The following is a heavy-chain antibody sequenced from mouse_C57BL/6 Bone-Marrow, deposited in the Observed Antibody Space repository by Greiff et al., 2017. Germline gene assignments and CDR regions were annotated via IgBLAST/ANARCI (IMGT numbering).Heavy chain of an antibody. V-gene: IGHV1-69*01. CDR2: IDPSDSYT. Sequence: QVQLQQPGAELVMPGASVKLSCKASGYTFTSYWMHWVKQRPGQGLEWIGEIDPSDSYTNYNQKFKGKSTLTVDKSSSTAYMQLSSLTSEDSAVYYCAEGVYYFDYWYQGTTPTVTS. CDR1: GYTFTSYW. J-gene: IGHJ2*01. CDR3: AEGVYYFDY.